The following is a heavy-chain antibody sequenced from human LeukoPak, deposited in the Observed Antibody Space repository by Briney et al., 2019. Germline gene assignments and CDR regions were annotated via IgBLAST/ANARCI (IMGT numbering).Heavy chain of an antibody. CDR3: ARRLSSIAASAASDY. D-gene: IGHD6-6*01. CDR2: IHPGNSET. V-gene: IGHV5-51*01. CDR1: GYSFSSYW. Sequence: GESLKISCKGSGYSFSSYWIAWVRQMPGKGLEWMGIIHPGNSETTYNPSFRGQVTMSADKSISTAYLQWSSLEASDTAMYYCARRLSSIAASAASDYWGQGTLVTVSS. J-gene: IGHJ4*02.